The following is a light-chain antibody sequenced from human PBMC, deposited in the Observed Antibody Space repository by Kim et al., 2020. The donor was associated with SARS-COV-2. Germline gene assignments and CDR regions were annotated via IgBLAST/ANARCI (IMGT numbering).Light chain of an antibody. CDR3: QQYNSYPRT. J-gene: IGKJ1*01. CDR1: ISNY. CDR2: AAS. Sequence: ISNYLVWFQQKPGQAPKSLIYAASSLQSGVPSRFSGSGSGRDFTLTISSLQPEDFATYYCQQYNSYPRTFGQGTKVDIK. V-gene: IGKV1-16*01.